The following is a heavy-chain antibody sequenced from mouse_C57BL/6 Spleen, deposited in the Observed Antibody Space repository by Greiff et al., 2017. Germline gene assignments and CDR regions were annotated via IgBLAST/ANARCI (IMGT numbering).Heavy chain of an antibody. V-gene: IGHV1-53*01. CDR1: GYTFTSYW. D-gene: IGHD2-4*01. J-gene: IGHJ2*01. CDR2: INPSNGGT. Sequence: QVQLQQPGTELVKPGASVKLSCKASGYTFTSYWMHWVEQRPGQGLEWIGNINPSNGGTNYNEKFKSKATLTVDKSSSTAYMQLSSLTSEDSAVYYCARSRSYDYDPTFDYWGQGTTLTVSS. CDR3: ARSRSYDYDPTFDY.